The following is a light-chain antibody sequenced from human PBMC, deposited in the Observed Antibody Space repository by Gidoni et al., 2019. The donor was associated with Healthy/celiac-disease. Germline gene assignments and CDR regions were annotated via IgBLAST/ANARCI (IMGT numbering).Light chain of an antibody. Sequence: AIRMTQSPSPFSASTGDRVTITCRASQGISSYLAWYQQKPGKAPKLLIYAAATLQSGVPSRFSGSGSGTDFTLTISCLQSEDFATYYCQQYYSYPYTFGQGNKLEIK. CDR2: AAA. J-gene: IGKJ2*01. V-gene: IGKV1-8*01. CDR3: QQYYSYPYT. CDR1: QGISSY.